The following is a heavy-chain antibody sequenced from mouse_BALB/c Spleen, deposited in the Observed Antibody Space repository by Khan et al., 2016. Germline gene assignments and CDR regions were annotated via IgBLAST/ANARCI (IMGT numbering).Heavy chain of an antibody. CDR1: GFDFSRYW. V-gene: IGHV4-1*02. CDR2: INPDSSTI. CDR3: ARRGYSGYWYFDV. J-gene: IGHJ1*01. D-gene: IGHD2-14*01. Sequence: EVQLVETGGGLVQPGGSLKLSCAASGFDFSRYWMSWVRQAPGKGLEWIGEINPDSSTINYTPSLKDKFIISRDNAKNTLYLQMSKVRSEDTGLYYCARRGYSGYWYFDVWGAGTTVTVSS.